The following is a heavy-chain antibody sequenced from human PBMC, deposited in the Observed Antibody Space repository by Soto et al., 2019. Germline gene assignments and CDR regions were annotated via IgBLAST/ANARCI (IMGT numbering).Heavy chain of an antibody. V-gene: IGHV4-31*03. CDR2: IYYSGST. Sequence: QVQLQESGPGLVKPSQTLSLTCTVSGGSISSGGYYWSWIRQHPGKGLEWIGYIYYSGSTYYNPSLKSRVTXXVXTXRNQCALKLSSVTAADTAVYYCASTRKLYGESRFDYWGQGTLVTVSS. CDR3: ASTRKLYGESRFDY. CDR1: GGSISSGGYY. J-gene: IGHJ4*02. D-gene: IGHD4-17*01.